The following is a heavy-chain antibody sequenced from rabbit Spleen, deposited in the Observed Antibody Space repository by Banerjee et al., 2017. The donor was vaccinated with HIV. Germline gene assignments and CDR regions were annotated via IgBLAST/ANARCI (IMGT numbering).Heavy chain of an antibody. Sequence: QEQLVESGGGLVRPEGSLKLSCKASGFSFSNKAVMCWVRQAPGKGLEWIACINAVTGKAVYASWAKGRFTFSKTSSTTVTLKMTMLTVADTATYFCARDDGSGHYIDGYFNLWGPGTLVTVS. CDR1: GFSFSNKAV. V-gene: IGHV1S45*01. J-gene: IGHJ4*01. D-gene: IGHD1-1*01. CDR2: INAVTGKA. CDR3: ARDDGSGHYIDGYFNL.